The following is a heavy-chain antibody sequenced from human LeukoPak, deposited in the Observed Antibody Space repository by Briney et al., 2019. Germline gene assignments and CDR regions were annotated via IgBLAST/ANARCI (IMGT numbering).Heavy chain of an antibody. J-gene: IGHJ4*02. CDR3: AKATGAAAGTQGTFDY. D-gene: IGHD6-13*01. CDR2: ISSSGSTI. Sequence: GGSLRLSCAASGFTFSSYWMHWVRQAPGKGLEWVSYISSSGSTIYYADSVKGRFTISRDNAKNSLYLQMNGLRAEDTAVYYCAKATGAAAGTQGTFDYWGQGTLVTVSS. V-gene: IGHV3-48*04. CDR1: GFTFSSYW.